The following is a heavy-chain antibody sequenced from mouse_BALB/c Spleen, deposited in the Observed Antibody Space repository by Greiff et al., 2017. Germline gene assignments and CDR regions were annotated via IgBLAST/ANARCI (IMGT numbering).Heavy chain of an antibody. CDR3: ARWDYTWFAY. D-gene: IGHD2-4*01. V-gene: IGHV14-1*02. CDR2: IDPENGNT. J-gene: IGHJ3*01. Sequence: EVQLVESGAELVRPGALVKLSCKASGFNIKDYYMHWVKQRPEQGLEWIGWIDPENGNTIYDPKFQGKASITADTSSNTAYLQLSSLTSEDTAVYYCARWDYTWFAYWGQGTLVTVSA. CDR1: GFNIKDYY.